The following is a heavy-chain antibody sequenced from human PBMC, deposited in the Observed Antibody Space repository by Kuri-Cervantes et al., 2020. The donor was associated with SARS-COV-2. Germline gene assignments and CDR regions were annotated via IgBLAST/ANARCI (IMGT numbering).Heavy chain of an antibody. J-gene: IGHJ2*01. CDR3: ARIRHPYWYFDL. D-gene: IGHD1-1*01. V-gene: IGHV4-39*01. CDR2: IYYSGST. Sequence: SETLSLTCTVSGGSISSSSYYWGWIRQPPGKGLEWIGSIYYSGSTYYNPSLKSRVTISVDTSKNQLSLKLSSVTAADTAVYYCARIRHPYWYFDLWGRGTLVTVSS. CDR1: GGSISSSSYY.